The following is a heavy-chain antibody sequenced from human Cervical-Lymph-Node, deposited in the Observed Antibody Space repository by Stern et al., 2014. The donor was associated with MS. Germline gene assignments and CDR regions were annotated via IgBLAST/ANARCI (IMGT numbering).Heavy chain of an antibody. CDR3: AKDISERHYYFDS. J-gene: IGHJ4*02. V-gene: IGHV3-9*01. D-gene: IGHD3-16*02. CDR2: ISWNSNNI. CDR1: GFTFADCD. Sequence: VQLVESGGGSVKPGRSLRLSCEASGFTFADCDMHWVRQAPGKGLEWVAGISWNSNNIGYAYSVRGRFTISRDNAKNSLYLQMNGLRPEDTALYYCAKDISERHYYFDSWGEGTLVTVSS.